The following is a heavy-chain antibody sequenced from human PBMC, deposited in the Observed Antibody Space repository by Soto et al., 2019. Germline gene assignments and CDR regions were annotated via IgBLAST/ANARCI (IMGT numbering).Heavy chain of an antibody. V-gene: IGHV4-30-4*01. CDR1: GGSISSGDYY. CDR3: ASVSYFNAFDY. Sequence: SETLSLTCTFSGGSISSGDYYWSWIRQPPGKGLEWIGYIYYSGSTYYNPSLKSRVTISVDTSKNQFSLKLSSVTAADTAVYYCASVSYFNAFDYWGQGTLVTVSS. CDR2: IYYSGST. D-gene: IGHD3-9*01. J-gene: IGHJ4*02.